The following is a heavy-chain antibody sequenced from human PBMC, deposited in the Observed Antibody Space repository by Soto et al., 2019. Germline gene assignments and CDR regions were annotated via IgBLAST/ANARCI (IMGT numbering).Heavy chain of an antibody. D-gene: IGHD5-12*01. CDR1: GYNFRNYG. J-gene: IGHJ4*02. CDR3: ARVIAVASMDH. V-gene: IGHV1-18*01. Sequence: ASVKVSCKASGYNFRNYGITWLRQAPGQGLEWMGWIGAYNGNRKYLQKLQGRVTMTTDTSTDTAYMELTSLKSDDTAVYYCARVIAVASMDHWGQGTQVTVSS. CDR2: IGAYNGNR.